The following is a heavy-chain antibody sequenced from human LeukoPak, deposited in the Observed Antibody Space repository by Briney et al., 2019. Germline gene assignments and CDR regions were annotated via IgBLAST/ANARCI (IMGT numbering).Heavy chain of an antibody. Sequence: GGSLTLSCAASGFTFSNYEMNWVRQAPGKGLEGVAYISESGSLIYYADSVMGRFTISRDNSKNSLFLQMSSLRAEDTAVYYCARDSGSGTTGNEFDYWGQGTLVSVSS. V-gene: IGHV3-48*03. D-gene: IGHD1-1*01. J-gene: IGHJ4*02. CDR1: GFTFSNYE. CDR3: ARDSGSGTTGNEFDY. CDR2: ISESGSLI.